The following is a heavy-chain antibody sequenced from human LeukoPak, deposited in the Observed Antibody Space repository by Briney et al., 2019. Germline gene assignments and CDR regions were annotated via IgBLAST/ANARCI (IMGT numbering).Heavy chain of an antibody. Sequence: ASVKVSCKASGYTFTSYDINWVRQATGQGLEWMGWMNPNSGNTDYAQKLQGRVTMTTDTSTSTAYMELRSLRSDDTAVYYCARGVNWNDLQHDYYYYMDVWGKGTTVTISS. CDR1: GYTFTSYD. CDR3: ARGVNWNDLQHDYYYYMDV. V-gene: IGHV1-8*02. J-gene: IGHJ6*03. CDR2: MNPNSGNT. D-gene: IGHD1-20*01.